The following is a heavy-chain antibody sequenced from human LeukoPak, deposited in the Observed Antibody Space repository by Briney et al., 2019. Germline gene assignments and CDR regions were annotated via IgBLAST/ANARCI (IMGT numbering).Heavy chain of an antibody. V-gene: IGHV3-30*18. Sequence: GGSLRLSCAASGFTFSSYGMHWVRQAPGKGLEWVAVISYDGTNKYYADSVKGRFTISRDNSKNTLYLQVNSLRAEDTAVYYCAKYATMVRGNSWFDPWGQGTLVTVSS. CDR3: AKYATMVRGNSWFDP. D-gene: IGHD3-10*01. CDR2: ISYDGTNK. CDR1: GFTFSSYG. J-gene: IGHJ5*02.